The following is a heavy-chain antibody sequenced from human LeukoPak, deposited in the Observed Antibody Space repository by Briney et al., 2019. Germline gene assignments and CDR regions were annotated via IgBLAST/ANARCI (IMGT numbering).Heavy chain of an antibody. CDR3: AKVNPFFGVVLGAFDI. Sequence: GGSLRLSCAASGITVSSNYMTWVRQAPGKGLEWVSLIYTDGSGDTTIYADSVKGRFTISRDTSENTLFLQMDSLRAEDTAVYYCAKVNPFFGVVLGAFDIWGQGTMVTVSS. J-gene: IGHJ3*02. CDR1: GITVSSNY. D-gene: IGHD3-3*01. V-gene: IGHV3-53*01. CDR2: IYTDGSGDTT.